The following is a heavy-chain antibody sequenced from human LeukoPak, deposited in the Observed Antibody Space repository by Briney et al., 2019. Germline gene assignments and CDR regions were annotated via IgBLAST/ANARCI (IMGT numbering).Heavy chain of an antibody. D-gene: IGHD3-16*01. V-gene: IGHV3-9*01. Sequence: PEGSLRLSCAGSGFIFNNYAMHWVRQPPGKGLEWVSGISWNSGTIDYADSVRGRFTISRDNAKNSLYLQMSNLRAEDTAVYFCARGGGLDVWGQGATVTVSS. CDR2: ISWNSGTI. CDR1: GFIFNNYA. CDR3: ARGGGLDV. J-gene: IGHJ6*02.